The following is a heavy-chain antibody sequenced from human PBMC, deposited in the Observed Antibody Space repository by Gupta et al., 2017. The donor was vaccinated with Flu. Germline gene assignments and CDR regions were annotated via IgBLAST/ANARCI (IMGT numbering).Heavy chain of an antibody. CDR3: ARDLPDLYYYYGVDV. Sequence: QVQLQESGPGLVRPSETLSLTCTVSGYSITNGYYWGWIRQPPGKGLEWIGSIYRGGSTFYNPSLKSRVTISVDTSKNQFSLKLTSVTAADTAVYYCARDLPDLYYYYGVDVWGQGTTVTVSS. CDR2: IYRGGST. V-gene: IGHV4-38-2*02. CDR1: GYSITNGYY. J-gene: IGHJ6*02.